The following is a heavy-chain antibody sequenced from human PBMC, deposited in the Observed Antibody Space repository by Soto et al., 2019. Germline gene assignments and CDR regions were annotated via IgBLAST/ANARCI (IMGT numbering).Heavy chain of an antibody. CDR1: GYTFTSYY. CDR2: INPSGGST. J-gene: IGHJ6*02. CDR3: ARDNNNILTGYKYYYNYGRYA. V-gene: IGHV1-46*01. Sequence: AASVKVSCKASGYTFTSYYMQWVRQAPGQRLEWMGIINPSGGSTSYAQKFQGRVTMTRDTSTSTVYMELSSMRSEDTAVYYCARDNNNILTGYKYYYNYGRYAWGQGTTVTVSS. D-gene: IGHD3-9*01.